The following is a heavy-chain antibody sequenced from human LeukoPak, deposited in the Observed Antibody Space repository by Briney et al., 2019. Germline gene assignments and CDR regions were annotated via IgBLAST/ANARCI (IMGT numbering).Heavy chain of an antibody. D-gene: IGHD1-26*01. J-gene: IGHJ4*03. V-gene: IGHV3-23*01. CDR2: ISGSGGST. CDR1: GFTFSDYS. CDR3: AKDPQYSGSYYWDY. Sequence: GGSLRLSCAASGFTFSDYSMNWVRQAPGKGLEWVSAISGSGGSTYSADSVKGRFTISRDNSKNTLYLQMNSLRAEDTAVYYCAKDPQYSGSYYWDYWGQGTTVTVSS.